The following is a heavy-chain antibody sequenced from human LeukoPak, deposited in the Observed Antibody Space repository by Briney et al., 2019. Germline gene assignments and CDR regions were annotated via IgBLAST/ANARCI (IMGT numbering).Heavy chain of an antibody. CDR1: GFTVSSNE. CDR3: ARDDYGDSSYYGMDV. J-gene: IGHJ6*02. Sequence: GSLRLSCAASGFTVSSNEMSWIRQPPGKGLEWIGEINHSGSTNYNPSLKSRVTISVDTSKNQFSLKLSSVTAADTAVYYCARDDYGDSSYYGMDVWGQGTTVTVSS. D-gene: IGHD4-17*01. V-gene: IGHV4-34*01. CDR2: INHSGST.